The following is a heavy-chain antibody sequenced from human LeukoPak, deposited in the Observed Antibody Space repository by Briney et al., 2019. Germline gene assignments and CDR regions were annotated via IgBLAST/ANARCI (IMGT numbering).Heavy chain of an antibody. D-gene: IGHD3-10*01. Sequence: GASVKVSCKASGYTFTSYDINWVRQDTGQGLEWMGWMNPNSGNTGYAQKFQGRVTMTRNTSISTAYMELSSLRSDDTAVYFCARKYLYGSGKPHFDHWGQGTLVTVSS. J-gene: IGHJ4*02. V-gene: IGHV1-8*01. CDR2: MNPNSGNT. CDR1: GYTFTSYD. CDR3: ARKYLYGSGKPHFDH.